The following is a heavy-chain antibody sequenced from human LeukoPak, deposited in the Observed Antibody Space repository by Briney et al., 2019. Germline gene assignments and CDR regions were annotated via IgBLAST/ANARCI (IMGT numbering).Heavy chain of an antibody. CDR2: LSSRGDII. V-gene: IGHV3-11*01. CDR3: ARETVAGTFDY. D-gene: IGHD6-19*01. CDR1: GLTFGDYY. Sequence: GGPLRLSCGGSGLTFGDYYVSWIRQAPVKGLEWVSDLSSRGDIISYADSVKGRFTISRDNAKNSLYLQINSLRAEDTAVYYCARETVAGTFDYWGQGTLVTVSS. J-gene: IGHJ4*02.